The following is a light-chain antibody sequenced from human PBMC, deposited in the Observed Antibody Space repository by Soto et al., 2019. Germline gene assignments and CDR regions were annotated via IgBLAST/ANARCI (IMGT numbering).Light chain of an antibody. CDR3: QHYAPSPPWT. Sequence: EIVLTQSPGTLSLSPGERATLSCRASQSVSSSYLAWYQQKPGQAPRLLIYGASSRATGIPDRFSGSGSGTDFTLTISRLEPEDFAVYYCQHYAPSPPWTFGQGTTVEIK. CDR2: GAS. CDR1: QSVSSSY. V-gene: IGKV3-20*01. J-gene: IGKJ1*01.